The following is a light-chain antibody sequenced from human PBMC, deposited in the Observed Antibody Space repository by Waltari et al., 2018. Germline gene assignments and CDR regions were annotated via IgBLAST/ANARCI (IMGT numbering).Light chain of an antibody. V-gene: IGLV2-23*02. CDR2: YVP. Sequence: QSALTQPVSVSGSPGQSVTISCTGTSNNVGDYNLVSWFQHHPDQAPKLLIFYVPNRPSGVSNRFSGSKSGNTASLTISGLQTEDEADYYCCSYSTGGSWMFGGWTKLTVL. CDR1: SNNVGDYNL. J-gene: IGLJ3*02. CDR3: CSYSTGGSWM.